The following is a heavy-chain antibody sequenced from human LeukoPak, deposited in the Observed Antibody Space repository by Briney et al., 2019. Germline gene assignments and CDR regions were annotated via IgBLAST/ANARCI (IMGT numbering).Heavy chain of an antibody. D-gene: IGHD6-13*01. J-gene: IGHJ4*02. Sequence: GRSLRLSCAASGFTFSSHAMHWVRQAPGKGLEWVAVISYDGSNKYYADSVKGRFTISRDNSKNTLYLQMNSLRAEDTAVYYCARAIAAAGIPSDYWGQGTLVTVSS. CDR2: ISYDGSNK. V-gene: IGHV3-30-3*01. CDR1: GFTFSSHA. CDR3: ARAIAAAGIPSDY.